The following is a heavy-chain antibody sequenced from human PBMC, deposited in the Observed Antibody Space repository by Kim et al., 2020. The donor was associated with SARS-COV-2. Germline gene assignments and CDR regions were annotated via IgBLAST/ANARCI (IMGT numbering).Heavy chain of an antibody. CDR1: GGSISSSNYY. CDR3: ARHYHYYYMDV. D-gene: IGHD3-16*02. J-gene: IGHJ6*03. V-gene: IGHV4-39*01. Sequence: SETLSLTCTVSGGSISSSNYYWGWIRQPPGKGLEWIGNIYYSGSAYYSPSLKSRVTISVDTSKNQLSLKLRSVTAADTAAYYCARHYHYYYMDVWGKGTT. CDR2: IYYSGSA.